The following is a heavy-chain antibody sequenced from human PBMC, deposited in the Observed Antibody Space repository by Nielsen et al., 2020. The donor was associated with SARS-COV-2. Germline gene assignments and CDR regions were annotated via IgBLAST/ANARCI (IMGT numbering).Heavy chain of an antibody. V-gene: IGHV4-30-4*01. D-gene: IGHD3-3*01. CDR1: GGSISSGDYY. CDR2: IYYSGST. CDR3: ARGAGFWSGSHYYYYMDV. J-gene: IGHJ6*03. Sequence: SETLSLTCTVSGGSISSGDYYWSWIRQPPGKGLEWIGYIYYSGSTNYNPFLKSRVTISVDTSKNQFSLKLSSVTAADTAVYYCARGAGFWSGSHYYYYMDVWGKGTTVTVSS.